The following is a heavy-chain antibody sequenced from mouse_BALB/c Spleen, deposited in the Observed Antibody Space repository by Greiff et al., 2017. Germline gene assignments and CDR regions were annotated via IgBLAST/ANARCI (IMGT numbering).Heavy chain of an antibody. V-gene: IGHV14-4*02. CDR1: GFNIKDYY. J-gene: IGHJ3*01. Sequence: VQLQQSGAELVRSGASVKLSCTASGFNIKDYYMHWVKQRPEQGLEWIGWIDPENGDTEYAPKFQGKATMTADTSSNTAYLQLSSLTPEDTAVYYCNDGNPAWCAYWGQGTLVTVSA. CDR3: NDGNPAWCAY. CDR2: IDPENGDT. D-gene: IGHD2-1*01.